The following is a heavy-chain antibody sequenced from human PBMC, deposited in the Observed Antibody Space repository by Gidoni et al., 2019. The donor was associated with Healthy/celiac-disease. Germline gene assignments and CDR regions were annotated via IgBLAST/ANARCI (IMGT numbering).Heavy chain of an antibody. CDR1: GYPLTELS. D-gene: IGHD6-19*01. CDR2: FDPEDGET. CDR3: ATDGGLDSSGWQSFDY. V-gene: IGHV1-24*01. J-gene: IGHJ4*02. Sequence: QVQLVQSGAEVKKPGASVKVSCKVSGYPLTELSMHWVRQAPGKGLEWMGGFDPEDGETIYAQKFQGRVTMTEDTSTDTAYMELSSLRSEDTAVYYCATDGGLDSSGWQSFDYWGQGTLVTVSS.